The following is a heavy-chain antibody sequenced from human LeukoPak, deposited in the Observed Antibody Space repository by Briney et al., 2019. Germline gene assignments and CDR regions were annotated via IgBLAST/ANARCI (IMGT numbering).Heavy chain of an antibody. CDR1: GYTFTSYY. V-gene: IGHV1-46*01. D-gene: IGHD1-26*01. Sequence: ASVKVSCKASGYTFTSYYMHWVRQAPGQGLEWMGIINPSGGSTSYAQKFQGRVTMTRDMSTSTVYMELSSLRSEDTAVYYCASYGGSYPSYYYYYYMDVWGKGTTVTVSS. CDR3: ASYGGSYPSYYYYYYMDV. CDR2: INPSGGST. J-gene: IGHJ6*03.